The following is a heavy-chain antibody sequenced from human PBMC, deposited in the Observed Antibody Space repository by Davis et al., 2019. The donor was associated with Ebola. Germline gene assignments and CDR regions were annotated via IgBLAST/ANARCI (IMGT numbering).Heavy chain of an antibody. CDR1: GYTFTRYY. V-gene: IGHV1-46*01. Sequence: AASVTVSCKASGYTFTRYYMHWVRQAPGQGLEWMGIINPSGGSTSYAQKFQGRVTMTRDTSISTAYMELSRLRSDDTAVYYCARGDNTRIFYYYYYYGMDVWGKGTTVTVSS. J-gene: IGHJ6*04. CDR3: ARGDNTRIFYYYYYYGMDV. CDR2: INPSGGST. D-gene: IGHD2-15*01.